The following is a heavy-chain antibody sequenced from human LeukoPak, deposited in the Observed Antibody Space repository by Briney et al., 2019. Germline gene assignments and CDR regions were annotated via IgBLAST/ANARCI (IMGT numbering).Heavy chain of an antibody. CDR3: ARDRSYYDFWSGYYWFDP. V-gene: IGHV1-2*02. J-gene: IGHJ5*02. Sequence: ASEKVSCKASGYTFTGYYMHWVRQAPEQGLEWMGWINPNSGGTNYAQKFQGRVTMTRDTSISTAYMELSRLRSDDTAVYYCARDRSYYDFWSGYYWFDPWGQGTLVTVSS. CDR2: INPNSGGT. CDR1: GYTFTGYY. D-gene: IGHD3-3*01.